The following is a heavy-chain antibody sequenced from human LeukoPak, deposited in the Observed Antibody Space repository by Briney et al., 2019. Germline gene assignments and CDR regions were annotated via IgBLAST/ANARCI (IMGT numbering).Heavy chain of an antibody. Sequence: ASVKVSCKASGYIFSKYLIYWLRQAPGQRPEWMGWINVGNGYTKYSQNFQGRVTFTWDTSASTAYMELTSLRSDDTALYYCARDSGYGPFDYWGQGTLLTVSS. CDR2: INVGNGYT. J-gene: IGHJ4*02. CDR1: GYIFSKYL. V-gene: IGHV1-3*01. CDR3: ARDSGYGPFDY. D-gene: IGHD6-25*01.